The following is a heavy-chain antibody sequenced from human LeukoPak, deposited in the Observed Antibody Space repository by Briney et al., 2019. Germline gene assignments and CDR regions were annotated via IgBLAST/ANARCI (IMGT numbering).Heavy chain of an antibody. CDR3: ARDSSAVARDSYYYYYMDV. V-gene: IGHV4-39*02. CDR2: IHSSGST. Sequence: SETLSLTCTVSGGSISSSAYHWGWIRQPPGKGLEWVGSIHSSGSTYYNLSLKSRVTISVDTSKNQFSLKLSSVTAADTAVYYCARDSSAVARDSYYYYYMDVWGKGTTVTVSS. J-gene: IGHJ6*03. D-gene: IGHD6-19*01. CDR1: GGSISSSAYH.